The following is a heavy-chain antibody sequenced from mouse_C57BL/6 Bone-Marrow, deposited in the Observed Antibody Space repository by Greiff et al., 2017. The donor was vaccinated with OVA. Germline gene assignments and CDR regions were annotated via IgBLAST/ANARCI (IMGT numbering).Heavy chain of an antibody. CDR2: IDPNSGGT. D-gene: IGHD4-1*01. Sequence: QVQLQQSGAELARPGASVKLSCKASGYTFTSYGISWVKQRPGRGLEWIGRIDPNSGGTKYNEKFKSKATLTVDKPSSTAYMQLSSLTSEDSAVYDCARRNWARFAYWGQGTLVTVSA. CDR1: GYTFTSYG. CDR3: ARRNWARFAY. J-gene: IGHJ3*01. V-gene: IGHV1-72*01.